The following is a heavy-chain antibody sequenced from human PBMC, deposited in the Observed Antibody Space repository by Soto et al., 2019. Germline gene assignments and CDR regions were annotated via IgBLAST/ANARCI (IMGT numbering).Heavy chain of an antibody. CDR2: ISIDGSRT. CDR1: GFTFSSYW. Sequence: PGGSLRLSCAASGFTFSSYWMHWVRQAPGKGLVWVSRISIDGSRTNYADSVKGRFTIPRDNAKNTLYLQMNGLRAEDTAVYYCAKDGQSGFWCGYYLDVWGQGTTVTVSS. V-gene: IGHV3-74*01. D-gene: IGHD3-3*01. CDR3: AKDGQSGFWCGYYLDV. J-gene: IGHJ6*03.